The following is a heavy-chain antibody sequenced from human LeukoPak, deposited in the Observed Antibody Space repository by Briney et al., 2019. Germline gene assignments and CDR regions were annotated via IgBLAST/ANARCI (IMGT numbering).Heavy chain of an antibody. V-gene: IGHV4-59*08. CDR1: GGSISSYY. CDR2: IYYSGST. D-gene: IGHD6-19*01. J-gene: IGHJ6*02. Sequence: SETLSFTCTVSGGSISSYYWSWIRQPPGKGLEWMGYIYYSGSTHYNPSLKSRVTISVDTSKKQFSLKLSSVTAADTAVYYCARFGSEARPGVAVAGTDSSGMDVWGQGTTVTVSS. CDR3: ARFGSEARPGVAVAGTDSSGMDV.